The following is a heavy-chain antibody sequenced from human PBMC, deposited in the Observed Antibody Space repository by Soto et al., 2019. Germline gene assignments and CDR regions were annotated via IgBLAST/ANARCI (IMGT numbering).Heavy chain of an antibody. CDR1: GFTFSNAW. D-gene: IGHD3-10*01. J-gene: IGHJ6*03. V-gene: IGHV3-15*01. Sequence: GGSLRLSCAASGFTFSNAWMSWVRQAPGKGLEWVGRIKSKTDGGTNDYAAPVKGTFTISNKDSKNTLYLQMNSLKTEDTAVYYCTTLSIEAGVYYYYYYMDVWGKGTTVTVSS. CDR2: IKSKTDGGTN. CDR3: TTLSIEAGVYYYYYYMDV.